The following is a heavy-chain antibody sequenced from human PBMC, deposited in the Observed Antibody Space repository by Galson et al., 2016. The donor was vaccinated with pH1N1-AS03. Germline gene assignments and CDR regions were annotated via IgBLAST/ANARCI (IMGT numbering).Heavy chain of an antibody. CDR1: GLSVAKNY. J-gene: IGHJ4*02. CDR2: IYTGGDT. D-gene: IGHD5-24*01. V-gene: IGHV3-53*01. CDR3: ARVDSSTYSDGWVPFDY. Sequence: SLRLSCAVSGLSVAKNYMSWVRQAPGKGLEWVSSIYTGGDTFYTDSVRGRFTISRDDSKNTLYLQMNSLRAADTAMYYCARVDSSTYSDGWVPFDYWGQGILVTVSS.